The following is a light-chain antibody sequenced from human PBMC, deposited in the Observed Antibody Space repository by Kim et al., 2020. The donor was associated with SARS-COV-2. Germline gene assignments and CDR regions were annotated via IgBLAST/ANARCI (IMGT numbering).Light chain of an antibody. CDR2: EVN. CDR1: SNDVGAYNY. J-gene: IGLJ3*02. V-gene: IGLV2-8*01. Sequence: GQSVAISCTGSSNDVGAYNYVSWYQQHPGKAPKLIIYEVNERPSEVPDRFSGSKSGNTASLTVSGLQAEDEADYYCSSYAGSNNRVFGGGTQLTVL. CDR3: SSYAGSNNRV.